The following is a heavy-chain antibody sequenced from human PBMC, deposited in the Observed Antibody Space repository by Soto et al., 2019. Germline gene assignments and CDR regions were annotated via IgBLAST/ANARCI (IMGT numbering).Heavy chain of an antibody. V-gene: IGHV3-48*02. CDR3: ARLPKGSLVTA. J-gene: IGHJ4*02. CDR1: GFSFSDYS. CDR2: ISILSDNT. D-gene: IGHD2-21*02. Sequence: EVQLVESGGGLVFPGGSLRLTWVASGFSFSDYSINWVRQAPGKGLEWVSYISILSDNTKYADSVKGRFTVSRDNAKNSLFLQMDSLRDEDTAIYYCARLPKGSLVTAWGQGTLVTVSS.